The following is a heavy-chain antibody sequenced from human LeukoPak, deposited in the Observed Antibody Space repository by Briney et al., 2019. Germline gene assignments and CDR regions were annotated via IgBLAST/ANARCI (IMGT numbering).Heavy chain of an antibody. CDR1: GGPISSSSYY. J-gene: IGHJ4*02. D-gene: IGHD3-3*01. V-gene: IGHV4-39*01. CDR3: ARHGKEYYDFWSGYSFDY. CDR2: IYYSGST. Sequence: SETLSLTCTVSGGPISSSSYYWGWIRQPPGKGLEWIGSIYYSGSTYYNPSLKSRVTISVDTSKNQFSLKLSSVTAADTAVYYCARHGKEYYDFWSGYSFDYWGQGTLVTVSS.